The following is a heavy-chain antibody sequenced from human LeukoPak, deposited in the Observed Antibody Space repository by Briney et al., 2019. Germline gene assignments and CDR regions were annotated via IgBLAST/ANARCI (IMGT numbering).Heavy chain of an antibody. D-gene: IGHD5-24*01. CDR1: GDSISSGDYY. CDR2: IYYSGST. J-gene: IGHJ4*02. CDR3: ARGLNGWLQWDAYLDY. Sequence: PSQTLSLTCTVSGDSISSGDYYWSWIRQPAGKGLEWIGYIYYSGSTNYNPSLKSRVTISVDTSKNQFSLKLSSVTAADTAVYYCARGLNGWLQWDAYLDYWGQGTLVTVSS. V-gene: IGHV4-61*10.